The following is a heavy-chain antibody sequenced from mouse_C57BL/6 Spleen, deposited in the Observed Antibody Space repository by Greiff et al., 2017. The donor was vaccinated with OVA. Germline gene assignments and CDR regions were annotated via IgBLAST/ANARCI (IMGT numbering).Heavy chain of an antibody. V-gene: IGHV14-1*01. CDR2: IDPEDGDT. J-gene: IGHJ2*01. CDR3: TTWGTTGFDD. CDR1: GFNIKDYY. Sequence: VQLQQSGAELVRPGASVKLSCTASGFNIKDYYMHWVKQRPEQGLEWIGRIDPEDGDTEYAPKFQGKATMTADPSSNTAYLQLSSLTSEDTAVYYCTTWGTTGFDDWGQGTTLTVSS. D-gene: IGHD1-1*01.